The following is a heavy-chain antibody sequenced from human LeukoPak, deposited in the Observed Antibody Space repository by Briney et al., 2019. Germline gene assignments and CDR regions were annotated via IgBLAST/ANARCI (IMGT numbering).Heavy chain of an antibody. V-gene: IGHV4-34*01. D-gene: IGHD5-18*01. CDR3: ARHEPNWAGPTAMIAT. CDR1: GGSFSGYY. J-gene: IGHJ5*02. Sequence: SETLSLTCAVYGGSFSGYYWSWIRQPPGKGLQWIGSIYYSGSTYYDPSLESRVTISVDTSMNQFSLKLSSVTAADTAVYYCARHEPNWAGPTAMIATWGQGTLVTVSS. CDR2: IYYSGST.